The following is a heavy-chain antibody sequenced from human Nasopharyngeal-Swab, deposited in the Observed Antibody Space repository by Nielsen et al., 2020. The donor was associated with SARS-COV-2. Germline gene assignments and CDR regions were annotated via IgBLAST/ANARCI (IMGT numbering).Heavy chain of an antibody. Sequence: GEFLNISCAASGITFSCYRLNLVRQAPGKGLEWVSSISSSSSYIYYADSVRGRFTISSDNAKNSLYLQMNSLRVEDTAVYYCVRSIAAATAYWGQGTLVTVSS. CDR2: ISSSSSYI. J-gene: IGHJ4*02. CDR1: GITFSCYR. V-gene: IGHV3-21*01. CDR3: VRSIAAATAY. D-gene: IGHD1-26*01.